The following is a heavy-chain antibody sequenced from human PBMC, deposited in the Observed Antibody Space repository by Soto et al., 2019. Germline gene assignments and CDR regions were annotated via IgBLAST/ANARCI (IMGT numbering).Heavy chain of an antibody. CDR3: ARDFTDSSGPTLGMGV. CDR2: IYYSGST. Sequence: PSETLSLTCTVSGGSIISGGYYWSWIRQHPGKGLEWIGYIYYSGSTYYNPSLKSRVTISVDTSKNQFSLKLSSVTAAGTAVYYCARDFTDSSGPTLGMGVWGRGTTVTVSS. D-gene: IGHD6-19*01. J-gene: IGHJ6*02. V-gene: IGHV4-31*03. CDR1: GGSIISGGYY.